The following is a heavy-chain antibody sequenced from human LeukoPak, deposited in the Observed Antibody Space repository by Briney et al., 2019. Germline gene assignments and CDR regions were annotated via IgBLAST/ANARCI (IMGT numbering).Heavy chain of an antibody. CDR1: GGSISSGSYY. V-gene: IGHV4-61*02. D-gene: IGHD3-10*01. CDR3: ARDQGAILWFGELEGIDV. J-gene: IGHJ6*03. CDR2: IYTSGST. Sequence: TLSLTCTVSGGSISSGSYYWSWIRQPAGKGLEWIGRIYTSGSTNYNPSLKSRVTISVDTSKNQFSLKLSSVTAADTAVYYCARDQGAILWFGELEGIDVWGKGTTVTISS.